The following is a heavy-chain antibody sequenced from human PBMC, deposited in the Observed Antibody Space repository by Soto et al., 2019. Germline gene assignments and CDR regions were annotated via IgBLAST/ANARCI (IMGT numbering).Heavy chain of an antibody. D-gene: IGHD3-10*01. CDR3: IRDYGEAGSTNAFDI. CDR2: INSDGSGA. Sequence: LRLSCAASGFTFSSFWMHWVRQAPGKGLVWVSRINSDGSGASYADFVEGRFTISRDNAKNTVYFQMNSLREEDTAVYYCIRDYGEAGSTNAFDIWGQGTMVTVSS. CDR1: GFTFSSFW. J-gene: IGHJ3*02. V-gene: IGHV3-74*01.